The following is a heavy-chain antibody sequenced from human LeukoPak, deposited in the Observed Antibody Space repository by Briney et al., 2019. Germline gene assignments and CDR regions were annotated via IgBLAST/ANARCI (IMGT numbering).Heavy chain of an antibody. CDR1: GFTVSSNY. CDR3: ASLAAMVPTYYYGMDV. D-gene: IGHD5-18*01. V-gene: IGHV3-53*01. CDR2: IYSGGST. Sequence: GGSLRLSCAASGFTVSSNYMSWVRQAPGKGLEWVSVIYSGGSTYYADSVKGRFTISRDNSKNTLYLQMNSLRAEDTAVYYCASLAAMVPTYYYGMDVWGQGTTVTVSS. J-gene: IGHJ6*02.